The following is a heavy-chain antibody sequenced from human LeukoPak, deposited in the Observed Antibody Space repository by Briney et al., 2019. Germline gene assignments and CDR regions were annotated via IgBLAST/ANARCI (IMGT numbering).Heavy chain of an antibody. CDR2: INPNSGGT. J-gene: IGHJ4*02. CDR1: GYTFTGYY. D-gene: IGHD4-17*01. V-gene: IGHV1-2*04. Sequence: ASVKVSRKASGYTFTGYYMHWVRQAPGQGLEWMGWINPNSGGTNYAQKFQGWVTMTRDTSISTAYMELSRLRSDDTAVYYCAREATVTTFDYWGQGTLVTVSS. CDR3: AREATVTTFDY.